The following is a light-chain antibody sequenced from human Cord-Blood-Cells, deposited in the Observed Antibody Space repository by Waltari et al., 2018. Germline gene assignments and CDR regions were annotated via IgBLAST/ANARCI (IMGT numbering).Light chain of an antibody. CDR3: SSYTSSSTWV. J-gene: IGLJ3*02. CDR1: SSDVGGYNY. V-gene: IGLV2-14*03. CDR2: DVS. Sequence: QSALTQPASASGSPGQSITISCTGTSSDVGGYNYVSWYQQHPGKAPKLMSYDVSNRPSGVSNRFSGSKSGNTASLTISGLQAEDEADYYCSSYTSSSTWVFGGGTKLTVL.